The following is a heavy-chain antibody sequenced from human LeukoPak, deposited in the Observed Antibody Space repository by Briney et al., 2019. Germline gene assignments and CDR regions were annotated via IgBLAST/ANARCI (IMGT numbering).Heavy chain of an antibody. CDR2: IYHSGST. J-gene: IGHJ3*02. V-gene: IGHV4-30-2*01. CDR1: GGSISNGGYS. Sequence: SETLSLTCAVSGGSISNGGYSWSWIRQPPGKGLEWIGYIYHSGSTYYNPSLKSRVTISVDRSKNQFSLKLSSVTAADTAVYYCARASGDYYDSSGYLSDAFDIWGQGTMVTVSS. CDR3: ARASGDYYDSSGYLSDAFDI. D-gene: IGHD3-22*01.